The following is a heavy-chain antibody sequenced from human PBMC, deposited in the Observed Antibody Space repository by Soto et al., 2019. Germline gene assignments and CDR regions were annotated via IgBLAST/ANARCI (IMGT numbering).Heavy chain of an antibody. D-gene: IGHD3-10*01. J-gene: IGHJ4*02. Sequence: SETLSLTCAVSSGSISSPNWWSWVRQTPGKGLEWIGEIYHSGSTRYNPSLQSRVTISVDTSKNQFSLRLTSVAAADTAVYYRARQAPYGSVRIYDYWGQGSLVTVSS. CDR3: ARQAPYGSVRIYDY. CDR2: IYHSGST. CDR1: SGSISSPNW. V-gene: IGHV4-4*02.